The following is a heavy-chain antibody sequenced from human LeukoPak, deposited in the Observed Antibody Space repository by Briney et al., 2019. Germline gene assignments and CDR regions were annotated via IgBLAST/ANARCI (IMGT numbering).Heavy chain of an antibody. V-gene: IGHV4-34*01. J-gene: IGHJ4*02. CDR1: GGSFSGYY. Sequence: SETLSLTCAVYGGSFSGYYWSWIRQPPGKGLEWIGEVNHSGSTNYNPSLKSRVTISVDTSKNQFSLKLSSVTAADTAVYYCAAGLDWLLRGNFDYWGQGTLVTVSS. CDR3: AAGLDWLLRGNFDY. CDR2: VNHSGST. D-gene: IGHD3-9*01.